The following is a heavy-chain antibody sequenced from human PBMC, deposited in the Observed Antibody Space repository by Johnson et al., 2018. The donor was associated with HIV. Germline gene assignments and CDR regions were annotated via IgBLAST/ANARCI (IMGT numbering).Heavy chain of an antibody. CDR1: GFTVSSNE. V-gene: IGHV3-38-3*01. CDR2: ISGGST. D-gene: IGHD6-13*01. J-gene: IGHJ3*02. CDR3: AGIAAAGGDAFDI. Sequence: VQLVESRGVLVQPGGSLRLSCAASGFTVSSNEMSWVRQAPGKGLEWVSSISGGSTYYADSVKGRFTISRDNAKNSLYLQMNSLRAGDTAVYYCAGIAAAGGDAFDIWGQGTMVTVSS.